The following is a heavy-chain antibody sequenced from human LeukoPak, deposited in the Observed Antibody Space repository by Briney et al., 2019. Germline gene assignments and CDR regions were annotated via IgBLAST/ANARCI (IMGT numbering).Heavy chain of an antibody. V-gene: IGHV3-21*04. J-gene: IGHJ4*02. CDR2: ISSSSSYI. Sequence: GGSLRLSCAASGFTFSSYSMNWVRQAPGKGLEWVSSISSSSSYIYYADSVKGRFTISRDNAKNSLYLQMNSLRAEDTAVYYCAKGLIAAAGFFDYWGQGTLVTVSS. D-gene: IGHD6-13*01. CDR3: AKGLIAAAGFFDY. CDR1: GFTFSSYS.